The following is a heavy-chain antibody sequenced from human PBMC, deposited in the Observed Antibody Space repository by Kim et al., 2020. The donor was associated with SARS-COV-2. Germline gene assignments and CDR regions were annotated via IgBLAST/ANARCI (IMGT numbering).Heavy chain of an antibody. J-gene: IGHJ4*02. CDR3: ARDPSGSYQVEDY. D-gene: IGHD1-26*01. V-gene: IGHV3-66*01. Sequence: ADVRKDRFTISRDNPKNSLKRQLNSLRTEDTAVYYCARDPSGSYQVEDYWGQGTLVTVSS.